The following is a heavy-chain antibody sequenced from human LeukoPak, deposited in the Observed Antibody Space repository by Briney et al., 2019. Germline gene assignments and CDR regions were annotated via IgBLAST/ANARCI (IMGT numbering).Heavy chain of an antibody. CDR1: GYTFTSNG. V-gene: IGHV7-4-1*02. J-gene: IGHJ5*02. CDR3: ARDPYTSSSWYRGRANNWFDP. CDR2: INTNTGNP. D-gene: IGHD6-13*01. Sequence: ASVKVSCKASGYTFTSNGLNWVRQAPGQGLEWMGWINTNTGNPTYAQGFTGRSVFSLDTSVSTAYLQISSLKADDTAVYYCARDPYTSSSWYRGRANNWFDPWGQGTLVTVSS.